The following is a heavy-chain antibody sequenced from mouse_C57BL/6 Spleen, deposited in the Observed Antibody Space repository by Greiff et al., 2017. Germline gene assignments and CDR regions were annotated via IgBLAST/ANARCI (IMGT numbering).Heavy chain of an antibody. J-gene: IGHJ2*01. D-gene: IGHD1-1*01. CDR2: IDPSDCYT. Sequence: QVQLQQPGAELVKPGASVKLSCKASGYTFTSYWMQWVKQRPGQGLEWIGEIDPSDCYTNYNQKFKGKATLTVDTSSSTAYMQLSSLTSEDSAVYYCARSGTTVENFDYWGQGTTLTVSS. V-gene: IGHV1-50*01. CDR3: ARSGTTVENFDY. CDR1: GYTFTSYW.